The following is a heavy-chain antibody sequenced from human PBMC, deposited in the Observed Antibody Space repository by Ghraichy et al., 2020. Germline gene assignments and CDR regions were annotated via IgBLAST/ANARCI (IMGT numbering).Heavy chain of an antibody. D-gene: IGHD3-3*02. CDR2: VRSDGST. V-gene: IGHV4-59*03. CDR3: VRGMSIFTASALDV. CDR1: GDSFKTYF. J-gene: IGHJ6*02. Sequence: SETLSLTCTLTGDSFKTYFWSWIRQCPGKGLQWIGHVRSDGSTKYNPSFGNRVTLSVDTTNQQFSFSLRAATSADTAVYYCVRGMSIFTASALDVWGLGTTVTVSS.